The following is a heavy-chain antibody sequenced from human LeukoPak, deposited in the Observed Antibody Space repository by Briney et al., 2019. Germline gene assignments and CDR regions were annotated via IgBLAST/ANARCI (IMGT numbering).Heavy chain of an antibody. CDR2: IIPIFGTA. J-gene: IGHJ1*01. CDR3: ATDLRSLYFQH. V-gene: IGHV1-69*06. Sequence: ASVKVSCKASGGTFSSYAISWVRQAPGQGLEWMGGIIPIFGTANYAQKFQGRVTMTEDTSTDTAYMELSSLRSEDTAVYYCATDLRSLYFQHWGQGTLVTVSS. CDR1: GGTFSSYA. D-gene: IGHD3-9*01.